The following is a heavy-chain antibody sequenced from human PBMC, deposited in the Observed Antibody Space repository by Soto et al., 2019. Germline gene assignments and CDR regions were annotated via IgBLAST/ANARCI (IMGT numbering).Heavy chain of an antibody. V-gene: IGHV3-23*01. Sequence: PGGSLRLSCAASGFTFSSYAMSWVRQAPGKGLEWVSAISGSGGSTYYADSVKGRFTISRDNSKSTLYLQMNSLRAEDTAVYYCANPIFGVVKPQYYMDVWGKGTTVTVSS. D-gene: IGHD3-3*01. CDR1: GFTFSSYA. J-gene: IGHJ6*03. CDR2: ISGSGGST. CDR3: ANPIFGVVKPQYYMDV.